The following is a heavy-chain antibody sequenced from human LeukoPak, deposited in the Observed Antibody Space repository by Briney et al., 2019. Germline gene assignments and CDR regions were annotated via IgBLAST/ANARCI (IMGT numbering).Heavy chain of an antibody. Sequence: ASVKVSCKASGYTFTGYYMHWVRQAPGQGLEWMGWINPNSGGTNYAQRFQGRVTMTRDTSISTAYMELSRLRSDDTAVYYCARERRARTYYYDSSAGCWFDPWGQGTLVTVSS. CDR2: INPNSGGT. V-gene: IGHV1-2*02. CDR3: ARERRARTYYYDSSAGCWFDP. D-gene: IGHD3-22*01. J-gene: IGHJ5*02. CDR1: GYTFTGYY.